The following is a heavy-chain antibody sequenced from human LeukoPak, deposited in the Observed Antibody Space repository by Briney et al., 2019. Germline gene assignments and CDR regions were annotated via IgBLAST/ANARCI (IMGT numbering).Heavy chain of an antibody. V-gene: IGHV4-59*12. CDR3: AREHKDYDGDGYYYGY. CDR2: IYYSGST. D-gene: IGHD2-21*02. J-gene: IGHJ4*02. CDR1: GGSISSYY. Sequence: PSETLSLTCTVSGGSISSYYWSWIRQPPGKGLEWIGYIYYSGSTNYNPSLKSRVTISVDTSKNQFSLKLSSVTAADTAVYYCAREHKDYDGDGYYYGYWGQGTLVTVSS.